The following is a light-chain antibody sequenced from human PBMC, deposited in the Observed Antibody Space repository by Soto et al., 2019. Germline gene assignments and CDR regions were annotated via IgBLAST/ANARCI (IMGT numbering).Light chain of an antibody. V-gene: IGKV3-15*01. J-gene: IGKJ4*01. CDR2: GAS. CDR1: QSVGSN. CDR3: QHYNNWPVT. Sequence: EIVMTQSPATLSVSPGERATLSCRASQSVGSNLAWYQQGPGQAPRLLIYGASTRATGVPARFSGSGSGTAFPPTISSLQPEDFAVYSCQHYNNWPVTFGGGTKVEI.